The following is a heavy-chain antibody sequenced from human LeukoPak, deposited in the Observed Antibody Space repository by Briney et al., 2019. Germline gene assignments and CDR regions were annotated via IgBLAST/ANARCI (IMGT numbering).Heavy chain of an antibody. D-gene: IGHD3-22*01. V-gene: IGHV4-39*07. CDR1: GGSISTSSYY. J-gene: IGHJ1*01. Sequence: SETLSLTCAVSGGSISTSSYYWGWIRQPPGKGLEWIGSIYYTGSPYYNPSLKSRVAISLDTSKNQFSLKLSSVTAADTAVYYCARDGYYYDSSGFQHWGQGTLVTVSS. CDR2: IYYTGSP. CDR3: ARDGYYYDSSGFQH.